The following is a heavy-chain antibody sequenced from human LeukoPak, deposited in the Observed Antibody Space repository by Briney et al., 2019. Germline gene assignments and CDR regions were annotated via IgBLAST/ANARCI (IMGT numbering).Heavy chain of an antibody. D-gene: IGHD6-6*01. CDR3: ASYSSSSIADY. Sequence: GGSLRLSCVASGFSLSIYPMHWVRQAPGKGLEYVSAITGNGGTTYYANSVKGRFTISRDNSKNTLYLQMGSLRPEDTAVYYCASYSSSSIADYWGQGTLVTVSS. J-gene: IGHJ4*02. V-gene: IGHV3-64*01. CDR2: ITGNGGTT. CDR1: GFSLSIYP.